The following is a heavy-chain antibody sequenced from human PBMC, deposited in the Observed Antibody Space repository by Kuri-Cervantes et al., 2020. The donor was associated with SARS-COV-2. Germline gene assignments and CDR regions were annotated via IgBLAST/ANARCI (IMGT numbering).Heavy chain of an antibody. CDR3: AKARPSGGY. CDR1: GFTFNAYP. Sequence: GGSLRPSCLASGFTFNAYPMSWVRQAPGGRLEWVSGISDSGTNTYYPDSVGGRFTISRDNSKNMLYLQMHSLRVEDTAVYYCAKARPSGGYWGQGTLVTVSS. CDR2: ISDSGTNT. J-gene: IGHJ4*02. D-gene: IGHD4-23*01. V-gene: IGHV3-23*01.